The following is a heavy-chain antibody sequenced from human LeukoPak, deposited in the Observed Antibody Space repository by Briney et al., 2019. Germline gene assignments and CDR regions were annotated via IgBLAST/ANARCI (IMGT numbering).Heavy chain of an antibody. CDR2: INHSGST. CDR3: ARVHRYYYYYMDV. V-gene: IGHV4-34*01. CDR1: GGSFSGYD. Sequence: KPSETLSLTCAVSGGSFSGYDWSWIRQPPGKGLEWIGEINHSGSTNYNPSLKSRVTISVDTSKNQFSLKLSSVTAADTAVYYCARVHRYYYYYMDVWGKGTTVTVSS. J-gene: IGHJ6*03.